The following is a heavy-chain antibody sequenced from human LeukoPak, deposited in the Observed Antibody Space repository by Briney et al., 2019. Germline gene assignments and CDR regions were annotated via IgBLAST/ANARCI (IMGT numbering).Heavy chain of an antibody. Sequence: PGGSLRLSCAASGITLSGYDMHWVRQRTGKGLEWVSGIGSAGDTYYAGSVKGRFTISREDAKKSLYLQMNSLRAGDTAVYYCVRGIGNYYDSGASDCWGQGTRVTVAT. CDR3: VRGIGNYYDSGASDC. V-gene: IGHV3-13*04. J-gene: IGHJ4*02. D-gene: IGHD3-10*01. CDR1: GITLSGYD. CDR2: IGSAGDT.